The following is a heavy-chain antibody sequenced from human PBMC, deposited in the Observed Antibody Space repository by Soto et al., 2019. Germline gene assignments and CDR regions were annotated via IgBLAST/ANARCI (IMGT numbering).Heavy chain of an antibody. CDR2: INHSGST. CDR3: ASTSGGSGYYYRRFDY. V-gene: IGHV4-34*01. J-gene: IGHJ4*02. D-gene: IGHD3-22*01. CDR1: GGSFSGYY. Sequence: QVQLQQWGAGLLKPSETLSLTCAVYGGSFSGYYWSWIRQPPGKGLEWIGEINHSGSTNYNQSLKSRVTISVDTSKNQFSLKLSSVTAADTAVYYCASTSGGSGYYYRRFDYWGQGTLVTVSS.